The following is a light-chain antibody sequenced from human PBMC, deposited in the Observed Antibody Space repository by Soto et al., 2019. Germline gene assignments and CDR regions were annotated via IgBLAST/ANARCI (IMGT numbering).Light chain of an antibody. J-gene: IGKJ1*01. CDR3: QQTFSTPWT. CDR2: GAS. Sequence: DIQMTQSPSSLSASVGDRVTISCRASQCISIYLNWYQQKPGKAPKLLIYGASTLQSGVPSRFGGSGSGTDFTLTIRSLQPEDFASYYCQQTFSTPWTFGQGTNVEIK. CDR1: QCISIY. V-gene: IGKV1-39*01.